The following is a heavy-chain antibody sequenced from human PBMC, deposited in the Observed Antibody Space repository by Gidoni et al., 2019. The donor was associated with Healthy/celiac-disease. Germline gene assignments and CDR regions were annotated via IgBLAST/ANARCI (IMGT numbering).Heavy chain of an antibody. CDR2: ISWDGGST. Sequence: VQLVESGGVVVQPGGSLRLTCAASGFTFDDYTMHWVRQAPGKGLEWVSLISWDGGSTYYADSVKGRFTISRDNSKNSLYLQMNSLRTEDTALYYCAKDGQQWLAPHYSYFDYWGQGTLVTVSS. V-gene: IGHV3-43*01. CDR3: AKDGQQWLAPHYSYFDY. D-gene: IGHD6-19*01. CDR1: GFTFDDYT. J-gene: IGHJ4*02.